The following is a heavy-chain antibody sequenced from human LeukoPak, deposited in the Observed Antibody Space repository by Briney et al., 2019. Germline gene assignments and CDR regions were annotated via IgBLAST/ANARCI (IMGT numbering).Heavy chain of an antibody. Sequence: GGSLRLSCAASGFTLSTYAMSWVRQTPGKGLEWVAAISSSDAGTYNAYPVRGRITTSSDNTKNTPYLQMNIPTADAAAVYCCAKAPATSCRGAYCYPFVYWGQGTLVTVSS. D-gene: IGHD2-21*01. V-gene: IGHV3-23*01. CDR1: GFTLSTYA. CDR3: AKAPATSCRGAYCYPFVY. J-gene: IGHJ4*02. CDR2: ISSSDAGT.